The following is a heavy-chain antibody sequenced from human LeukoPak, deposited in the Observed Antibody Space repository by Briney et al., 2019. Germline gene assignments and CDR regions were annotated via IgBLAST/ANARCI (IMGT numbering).Heavy chain of an antibody. CDR3: ARDDRYCSSTSCPHAFDI. J-gene: IGHJ3*02. D-gene: IGHD2-2*01. CDR1: GYTFTSYG. CDR2: ISAYNGNT. Sequence: ASVKVSCKGSGYTFTSYGISWVRQAPGQGREWMGWISAYNGNTNYAQKLQGRVTMTTDTSTSAAYMELRSLRSDDTVVYYCARDDRYCSSTSCPHAFDIWGQATMVTVSS. V-gene: IGHV1-18*01.